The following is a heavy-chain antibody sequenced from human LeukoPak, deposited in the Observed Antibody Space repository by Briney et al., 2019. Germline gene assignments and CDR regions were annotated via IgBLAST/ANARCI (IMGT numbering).Heavy chain of an antibody. D-gene: IGHD5-12*01. CDR3: AVSNGGYGP. V-gene: IGHV3-74*01. Sequence: GGSLRLSCASSAFNFSAYWMHWVRQDPRQGLLWVARINSDGTTTNYADSVKGRFTISRDNAKNTLFLQMNSLRAEDTAVYFCAVSNGGYGPWGQGALVTVSS. CDR2: INSDGTTT. J-gene: IGHJ5*02. CDR1: AFNFSAYW.